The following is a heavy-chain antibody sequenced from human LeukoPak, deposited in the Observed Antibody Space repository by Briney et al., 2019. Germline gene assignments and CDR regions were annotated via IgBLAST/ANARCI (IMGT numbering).Heavy chain of an antibody. V-gene: IGHV3-23*01. CDR1: GFTFSNYA. CDR2: ISGSGAAT. J-gene: IGHJ4*02. D-gene: IGHD5-24*01. Sequence: PGGSLRLSCAASGFTFSNYAMNWVRQAPGKGLEWVSAISGSGAATFNADSVKGRFTISRDNSKNTLYLQMNSLRAEDTAVYYCARGGGDVYNVFDYWGQGTLVTVSS. CDR3: ARGGGDVYNVFDY.